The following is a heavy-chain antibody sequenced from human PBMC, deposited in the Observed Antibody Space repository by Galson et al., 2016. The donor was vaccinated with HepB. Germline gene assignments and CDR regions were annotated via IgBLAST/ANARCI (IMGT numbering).Heavy chain of an antibody. CDR1: GGSISTRSYY. D-gene: IGHD2-8*02. J-gene: IGHJ3*01. CDR3: AREILCTGGCHDAFDL. V-gene: IGHV4-39*07. Sequence: SETLSLTCTVSGGSISTRSYYWGWIRQPPGKGLEWIGEIIHNGDTNYNPSLKSRVTMSVDTSKNQFSLSLTSVTAADTAIYYCAREILCTGGCHDAFDLWGQGTLVTVSS. CDR2: IIHNGDT.